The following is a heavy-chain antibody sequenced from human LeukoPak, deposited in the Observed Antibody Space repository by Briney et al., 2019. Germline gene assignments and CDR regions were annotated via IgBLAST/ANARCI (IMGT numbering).Heavy chain of an antibody. Sequence: GGSLRLSCAASGFSFSRNWMHWVRHAPGKGLVWISHITGDGSSSSYVESVKGRFTISRDDARDTVYLQMNSLRAEDTAVYYCARGGNGCFDLWGQGTLVTVSS. D-gene: IGHD3-16*01. CDR2: ITGDGSSS. CDR3: ARGGNGCFDL. CDR1: GFSFSRNW. V-gene: IGHV3-74*01. J-gene: IGHJ5*02.